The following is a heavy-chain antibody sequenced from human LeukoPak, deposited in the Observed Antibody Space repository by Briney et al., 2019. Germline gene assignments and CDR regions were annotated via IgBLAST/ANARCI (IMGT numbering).Heavy chain of an antibody. J-gene: IGHJ4*02. CDR3: ARKHRWNGLYFDY. V-gene: IGHV3-30*03. D-gene: IGHD1-1*01. CDR1: GFTFSTYG. CDR2: ISYDGSKK. Sequence: GRSLRLSCAASGFTFSTYGMHGVRQAPGKGLEWVAIISYDGSKKYYADSVKGRFTISRDNSKNTLYLQMNSLRAEDTAVYYCARKHRWNGLYFDYWGQGTLVTVSS.